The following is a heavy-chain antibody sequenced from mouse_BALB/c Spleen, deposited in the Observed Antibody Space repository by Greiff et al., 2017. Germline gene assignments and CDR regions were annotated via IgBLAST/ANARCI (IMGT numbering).Heavy chain of an antibody. CDR1: GFTFSSYA. Sequence: EVMLVESGGGLVKPGGSLKLSCAASGFTFSSYAMSWVRQSPEKRLEWVAEISSGGSYTYYPDTVTGRFTISRDNAKNTLYLEMSSLRSEDTAMYYGARGGYDEGAWFAYWGQGTLVTVSA. D-gene: IGHD2-14*01. V-gene: IGHV5-9-4*01. CDR2: ISSGGSYT. CDR3: ARGGYDEGAWFAY. J-gene: IGHJ3*01.